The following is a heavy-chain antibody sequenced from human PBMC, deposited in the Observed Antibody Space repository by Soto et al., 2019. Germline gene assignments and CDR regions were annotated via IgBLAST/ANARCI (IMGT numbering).Heavy chain of an antibody. Sequence: SETLSLTCTVSGGSISSYYCSWIRQPPGKGLEWIGYISYSGSTNYNPALKSRVTISVDTSKNQFSLKLSSVTAADTAVYYCARDIVLTRFQHWGQGTLVTVSS. CDR3: ARDIVLTRFQH. J-gene: IGHJ1*01. CDR1: GGSISSYY. D-gene: IGHD2-8*01. V-gene: IGHV4-59*01. CDR2: ISYSGST.